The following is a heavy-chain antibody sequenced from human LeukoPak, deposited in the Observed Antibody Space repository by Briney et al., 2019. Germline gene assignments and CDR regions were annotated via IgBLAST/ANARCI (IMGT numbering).Heavy chain of an antibody. CDR1: GYTFTGYY. Sequence: ASVKVSCKASGYTFTGYYVHWVRQAPGQGLEWMGWINPYSGGTSYAQKFQGRVTMTRDTSISTAYMELSRLRSDDTAVYYCAPSGTYRSADYYFDYWGQGTLVTVSS. V-gene: IGHV1-2*02. J-gene: IGHJ4*02. CDR2: INPYSGGT. CDR3: APSGTYRSADYYFDY. D-gene: IGHD1-26*01.